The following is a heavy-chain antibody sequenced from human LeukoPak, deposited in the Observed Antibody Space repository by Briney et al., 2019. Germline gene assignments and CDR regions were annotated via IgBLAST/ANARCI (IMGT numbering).Heavy chain of an antibody. Sequence: GGSLRLSCAAPGFTFSSYGMHWVRQAPGKGLEWVAVISYDGSNKYYADSVKGRFTISRDNSKNTLYLQMNSLRAEDTAVYYCAKVLRFLEWSLPLYGMDVWGQGTTVTVSS. D-gene: IGHD3-3*01. CDR2: ISYDGSNK. CDR3: AKVLRFLEWSLPLYGMDV. J-gene: IGHJ6*02. CDR1: GFTFSSYG. V-gene: IGHV3-30*18.